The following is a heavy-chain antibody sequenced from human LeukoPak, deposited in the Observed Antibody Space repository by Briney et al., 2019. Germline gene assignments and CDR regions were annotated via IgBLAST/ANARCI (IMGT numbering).Heavy chain of an antibody. CDR1: GFTFSRYA. D-gene: IGHD3-10*01. J-gene: IGHJ4*02. CDR3: AKYGSGSYYNGLY. CDR2: ISVSGENT. V-gene: IGHV3-23*01. Sequence: GGSLRLSCAASGFTFSRYAVTWVPQAPGKGLQWVSTISVSGENTYYADSVKGRFTISRDISKSTLYLQMNSLRDEDTAVYYCAKYGSGSYYNGLYWGQGTLVTVSS.